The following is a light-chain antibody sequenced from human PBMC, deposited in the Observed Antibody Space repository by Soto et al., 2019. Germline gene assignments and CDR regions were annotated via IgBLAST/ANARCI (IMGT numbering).Light chain of an antibody. CDR1: SSNIGAEYG. CDR2: GVN. V-gene: IGLV1-40*01. Sequence: QSALTQPPSVSGAPGQRVTISCTGSSSNIGAEYGIRWFQHLPGAAPKLLIYGVNSRPSGVPDRFSGSKSGSSASLAIAGLHAEYEADYYCQSSDDSLGGFYVFGTGTKLTVL. J-gene: IGLJ1*01. CDR3: QSSDDSLGGFYV.